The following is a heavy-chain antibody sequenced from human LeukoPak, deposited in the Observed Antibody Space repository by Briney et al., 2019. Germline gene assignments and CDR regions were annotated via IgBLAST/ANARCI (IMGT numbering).Heavy chain of an antibody. V-gene: IGHV3-21*01. CDR1: GFTFSSYS. CDR3: AGGALYYDFWSDYYY. D-gene: IGHD3-3*01. J-gene: IGHJ4*01. Sequence: GGSLRLSCAASGFTFSSYSMNWVRQAPGKGLEWVSSISSSSSYIYYADSVKGRFTISRDNAKNSLYLQMNSLRAEDTAVYYCAGGALYYDFWSDYYYWGQGTLVPVSS. CDR2: ISSSSSYI.